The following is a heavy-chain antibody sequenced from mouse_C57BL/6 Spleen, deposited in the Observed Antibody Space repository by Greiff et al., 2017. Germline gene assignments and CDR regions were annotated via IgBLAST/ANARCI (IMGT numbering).Heavy chain of an antibody. D-gene: IGHD2-5*01. CDR3: APYYSNYSFAY. CDR2: IDPSDSYT. V-gene: IGHV1-50*01. CDR1: GYTFTSYW. Sequence: VQLQQPGAELVKPGASVKLSCKASGYTFTSYWMQWVKQRPGQGLEWIGEIDPSDSYTNYNQKFKGKATLTVDTSSSTAYMQLSSLTSEDSAVYYCAPYYSNYSFAYWGQGTLVTVSA. J-gene: IGHJ3*01.